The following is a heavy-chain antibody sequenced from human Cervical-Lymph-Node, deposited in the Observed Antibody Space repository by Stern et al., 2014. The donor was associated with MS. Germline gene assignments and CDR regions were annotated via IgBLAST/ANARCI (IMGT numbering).Heavy chain of an antibody. CDR2: IKSKTDGGTT. CDR1: GFRFSAHS. Sequence: EVQLVESGGGLVKPGRSLRLSCATSGFRFSAHSMHWVRQAPGKGLEWVGRIKSKTDGGTTDYAAPVKGRFTISRDDSKNTLYLQMNSLKTEDTAVYYCTTGLDSSSSFGYYFDYWGQGTLVTVSS. J-gene: IGHJ4*02. D-gene: IGHD6-6*01. V-gene: IGHV3-15*01. CDR3: TTGLDSSSSFGYYFDY.